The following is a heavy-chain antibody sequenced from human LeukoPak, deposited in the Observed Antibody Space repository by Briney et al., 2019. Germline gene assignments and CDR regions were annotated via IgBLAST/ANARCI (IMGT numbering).Heavy chain of an antibody. CDR3: PRASSVRRGSYHRATSYFDY. V-gene: IGHV1-46*01. J-gene: IGHJ4*02. D-gene: IGHD2-15*01. Sequence: ASVKVSCKASGYTFTSYYMHWVRQAPGQGLEWMGIINPSGGSTSYAQKFQGRVTMTRDTSTSTVYMELSSLRSEDTAVYYCPRASSVRRGSYHRATSYFDYWGQGTLVTVSS. CDR2: INPSGGST. CDR1: GYTFTSYY.